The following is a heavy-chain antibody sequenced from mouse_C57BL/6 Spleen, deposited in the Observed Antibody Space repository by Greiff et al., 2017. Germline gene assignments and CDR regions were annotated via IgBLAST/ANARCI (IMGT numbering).Heavy chain of an antibody. CDR3: ARTYSNYVGYFDY. CDR1: GFTFSDYY. Sequence: EVKLVESGGGLVQPGGSLKLSCAASGFTFSDYYMYWVRQTPEKRLEWVAYISNGGGSTYYPDTVKGRFTISRDNAKSTLYLQMSRLKSEDTAMYYCARTYSNYVGYFDYWGQGTTLTVSS. CDR2: ISNGGGST. V-gene: IGHV5-12*01. D-gene: IGHD2-5*01. J-gene: IGHJ2*01.